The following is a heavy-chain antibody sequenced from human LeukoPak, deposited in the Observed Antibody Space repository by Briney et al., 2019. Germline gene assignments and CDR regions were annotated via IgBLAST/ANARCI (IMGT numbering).Heavy chain of an antibody. V-gene: IGHV3-23*01. D-gene: IGHD6-13*01. CDR2: ISGSGGST. Sequence: GGSLRLSCATSGFIFSTYALSWVRQAPRKGLEWASSISGSGGSTYHADSVKGRFTISRDSSKNTLYLQMNSLRAEDTAIYYCARVIRAAPGKGYFDYWGQGTLVTVSS. CDR3: ARVIRAAPGKGYFDY. J-gene: IGHJ4*02. CDR1: GFIFSTYA.